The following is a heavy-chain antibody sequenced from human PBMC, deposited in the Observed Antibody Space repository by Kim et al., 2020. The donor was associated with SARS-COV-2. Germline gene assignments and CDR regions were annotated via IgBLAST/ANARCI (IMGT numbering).Heavy chain of an antibody. CDR3: ARDRGDYYGSGSYHY. D-gene: IGHD3-10*01. CDR1: GGTFSSYA. CDR2: IIPIFGTA. V-gene: IGHV1-69*13. J-gene: IGHJ4*02. Sequence: SVKVSCKASGGTFSSYAISWVRQAPGQGLEWMGGIIPIFGTANYAQKFQGRVTITADESTSTAYMELSSLRSEDTAVYYCARDRGDYYGSGSYHYWGQGTLVTVSS.